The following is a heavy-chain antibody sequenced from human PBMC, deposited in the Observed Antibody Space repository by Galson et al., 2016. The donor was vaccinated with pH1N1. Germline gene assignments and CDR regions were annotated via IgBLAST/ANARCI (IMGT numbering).Heavy chain of an antibody. V-gene: IGHV1-46*01. CDR3: ARAPYCSNATCYSVRFDP. CDR1: GYTFTSYY. Sequence: SVKVSCKASGYTFTSYYMHWVRQAPGQGLEWMGIITPTGGRTSYAQKFKDRVAMTSDTSTSTVYMELNSLRSEDTAVYYCARAPYCSNATCYSVRFDPWGQGAPVTVSS. J-gene: IGHJ5*02. D-gene: IGHD2-2*02. CDR2: ITPTGGRT.